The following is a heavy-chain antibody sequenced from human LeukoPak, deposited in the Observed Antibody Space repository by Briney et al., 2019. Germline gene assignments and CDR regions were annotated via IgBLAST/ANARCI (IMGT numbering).Heavy chain of an antibody. CDR1: GFIVSSSY. J-gene: IGHJ4*02. V-gene: IGHV3-66*01. CDR3: VRGHYSNTL. D-gene: IGHD4-11*01. Sequence: GGSLRLSCAASGFIVSSSYMSWLRQPPGKGLEWVSGIYTDGSTYYADSVQGRFTISRDNSKNTLYLQMNSLRADDTSVYYCVRGHYSNTLGGQGTLVTVSS. CDR2: IYTDGST.